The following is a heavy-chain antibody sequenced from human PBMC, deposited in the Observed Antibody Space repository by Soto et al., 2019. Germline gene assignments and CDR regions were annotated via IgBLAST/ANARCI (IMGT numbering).Heavy chain of an antibody. CDR3: TRRYYDSSGYYYTFDY. Sequence: HPGGSLRLYCAASGFTVSVSAMHWVRQASGKGLEWVGRIRSKANSYATAYAASVKGRFTISRDDSKNTAYLQMNSLKTEDTAAYYCTRRYYDSSGYYYTFDYWGQGTLVTVSS. D-gene: IGHD3-22*01. CDR2: IRSKANSYAT. J-gene: IGHJ4*02. CDR1: GFTVSVSA. V-gene: IGHV3-73*01.